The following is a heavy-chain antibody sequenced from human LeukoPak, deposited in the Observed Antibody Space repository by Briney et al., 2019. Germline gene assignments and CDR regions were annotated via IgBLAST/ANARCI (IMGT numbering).Heavy chain of an antibody. CDR3: VRGEGSGYYYGPPCFDY. V-gene: IGHV4-38-2*02. CDR1: GYSISSGYY. D-gene: IGHD3-22*01. CDR2: IYHSGST. J-gene: IGHJ4*02. Sequence: SETLSLTCTVSGYSISSGYYWGWIRQPPGKGLEWIGSIYHSGSTYYNPSLKSRVTISVDTSKNQFSLKLSSVTAADTAVYYCVRGEGSGYYYGPPCFDYWGQGTLVTVSS.